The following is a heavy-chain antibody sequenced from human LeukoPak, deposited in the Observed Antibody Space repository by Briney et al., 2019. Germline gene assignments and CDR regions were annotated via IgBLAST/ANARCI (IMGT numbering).Heavy chain of an antibody. Sequence: PSETLSLTCNVSGGSISSYYWSWIRQPPGKGLEWIGYIYYSGSTNYNPSLESRVTMSVGTSKSQFSLKLTSVTAADTAVYFCARHSSLGHFDFWGQGTLVTVSS. V-gene: IGHV4-59*08. CDR3: ARHSSLGHFDF. J-gene: IGHJ4*02. CDR1: GGSISSYY. CDR2: IYYSGST.